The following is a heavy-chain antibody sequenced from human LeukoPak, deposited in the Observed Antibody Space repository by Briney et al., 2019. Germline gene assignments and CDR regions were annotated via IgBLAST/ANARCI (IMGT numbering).Heavy chain of an antibody. J-gene: IGHJ4*02. Sequence: GGSLRLSCAASGFTFSDYYMSWIRQAPGKGLEWVSYISSSSSYTNYVDSVKGRFTISRDNAKNSLYLQMNSLRAEDTAVYYCARDRNIAAAGSVFDYWGQGTLVTVS. CDR3: ARDRNIAAAGSVFDY. CDR2: ISSSSSYT. V-gene: IGHV3-11*06. CDR1: GFTFSDYY. D-gene: IGHD6-13*01.